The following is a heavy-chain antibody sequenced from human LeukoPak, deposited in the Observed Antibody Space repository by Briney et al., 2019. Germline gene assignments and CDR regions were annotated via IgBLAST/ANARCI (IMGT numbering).Heavy chain of an antibody. D-gene: IGHD4-23*01. CDR1: GFTFNYFA. V-gene: IGHV3-23*01. J-gene: IGHJ4*02. CDR3: SRINCGGNSGYHFDS. Sequence: GGSLSLSCVTSGFTFNYFAMSWVRQAPGKRLEWVSTIGGSGSGPSYADSVRGRFTISRDNSKNMVYLQMHSLRAEDTAVYYCSRINCGGNSGYHFDSWGQGTLVTVSS. CDR2: IGGSGSGP.